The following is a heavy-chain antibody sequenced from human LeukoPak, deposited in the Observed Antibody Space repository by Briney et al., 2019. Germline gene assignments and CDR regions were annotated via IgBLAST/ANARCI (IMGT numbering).Heavy chain of an antibody. Sequence: SETLSLTCAVYGGSFSGYYWSWIRQPPGKGLEWIGEINHSGSTNYNPSLKSRVTISVDTSKNQFSLKLSSVTAADTAVYYCARGRDSRSYYGYFDYWGQGTLVTVSS. J-gene: IGHJ4*02. CDR1: GGSFSGYY. D-gene: IGHD1-26*01. V-gene: IGHV4-34*01. CDR2: INHSGST. CDR3: ARGRDSRSYYGYFDY.